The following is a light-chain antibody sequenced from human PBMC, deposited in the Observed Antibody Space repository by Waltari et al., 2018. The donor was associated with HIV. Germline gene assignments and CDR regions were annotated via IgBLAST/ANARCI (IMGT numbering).Light chain of an antibody. CDR3: GADHGSGSNFVRV. CDR1: SGYSNYK. CDR2: VGTGGIVG. J-gene: IGLJ3*02. Sequence: QPVLTQPPSASASLGASATLTCTLSSGYSNYKVAWYQQRPGKGPRFVMRVGTGGIVGSKGDGIPDRFSVLGSGLNRYLTIKNIQEEDESDYHCGADHGSGSNFVRVFGGGTKLTVL. V-gene: IGLV9-49*01.